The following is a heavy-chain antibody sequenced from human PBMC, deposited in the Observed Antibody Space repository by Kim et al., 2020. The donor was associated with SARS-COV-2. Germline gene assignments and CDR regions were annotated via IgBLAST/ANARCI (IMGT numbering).Heavy chain of an antibody. Sequence: SETLSLTCTVSGGSISSYYWSWIRQPPGKGLEWIGYIYYSGSTNYNPSLKSRVTISVDTSKNQFSLKLSSVTAADTAVYYCARGGWGTSSEGNWFDPWGQGTLVTVSS. D-gene: IGHD2-2*01. V-gene: IGHV4-59*01. CDR3: ARGGWGTSSEGNWFDP. J-gene: IGHJ5*02. CDR1: GGSISSYY. CDR2: IYYSGST.